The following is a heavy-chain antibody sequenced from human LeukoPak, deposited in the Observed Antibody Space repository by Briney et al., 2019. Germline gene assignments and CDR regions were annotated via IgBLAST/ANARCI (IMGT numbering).Heavy chain of an antibody. CDR3: ARGTPLDY. CDR1: GYTFTSYD. CDR2: MNPIGGNT. Sequence: GASVKVSCKGPGYTFTSYDINWVRQASGQGLEWMGWMNPIGGNTGYARKFQGRVTMTRNTSISTAYMELSSLVSEDTAVYYCARGTPLDYWGQGTLVTVSS. J-gene: IGHJ4*02. V-gene: IGHV1-8*01.